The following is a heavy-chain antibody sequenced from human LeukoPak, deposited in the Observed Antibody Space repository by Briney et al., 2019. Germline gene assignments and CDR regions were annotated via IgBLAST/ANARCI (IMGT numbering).Heavy chain of an antibody. CDR1: GGSISSYY. J-gene: IGHJ3*02. V-gene: IGHV4-59*01. CDR2: IYYRGST. Sequence: PSETLSLTCTVSGGSISSYYWSCIRQPPGKGLEWIGYIYYRGSTNYNPSLKSRVTISVDTSKNQFSLRLSSVTAADTAVYYCARDFAFDIWGQGTMVTVSS. CDR3: ARDFAFDI.